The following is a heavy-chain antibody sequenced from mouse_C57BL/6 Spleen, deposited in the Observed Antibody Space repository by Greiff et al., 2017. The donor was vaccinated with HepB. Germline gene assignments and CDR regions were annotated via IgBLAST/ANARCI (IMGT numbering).Heavy chain of an antibody. V-gene: IGHV1-50*01. D-gene: IGHD1-1*01. J-gene: IGHJ2*01. CDR3: ARRGHYGFDY. CDR1: GYTFTSYW. CDR2: IDPSDSYT. Sequence: QVHVKQPGAELVKPGASVKLSCKASGYTFTSYWMQWVKQRPGQGLEWIGEIDPSDSYTNYNQKFKGKATLTVDTSSSTAYMQLSSLTSEDSAVYYCARRGHYGFDYWGQGTTLTVSS.